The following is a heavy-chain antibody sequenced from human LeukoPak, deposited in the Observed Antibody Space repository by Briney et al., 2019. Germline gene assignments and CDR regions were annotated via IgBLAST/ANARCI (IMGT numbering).Heavy chain of an antibody. CDR1: GFAFSSYA. CDR2: ISGSGGST. CDR3: AKDRYSSGWASYWYFDL. Sequence: GGSLRLSCAASGFAFSSYAMSSVRQAPGKGLEWVSAISGSGGSTYYADSVKGRFTISRDNSKNTLYLQMNSLRAEDTAVYYCAKDRYSSGWASYWYFDLWGRGTLVTVSS. D-gene: IGHD6-19*01. J-gene: IGHJ2*01. V-gene: IGHV3-23*01.